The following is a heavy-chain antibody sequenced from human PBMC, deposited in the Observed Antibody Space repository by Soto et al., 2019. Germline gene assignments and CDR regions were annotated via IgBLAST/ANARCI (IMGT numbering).Heavy chain of an antibody. V-gene: IGHV3-7*05. CDR3: ASQRVSYAMDV. J-gene: IGHJ6*02. CDR1: GFTFGDYW. D-gene: IGHD1-1*01. CDR2: MNQDGSEK. Sequence: EVQLVESGGGLVQPGGSLRLSCTVSGFTFGDYWMTWVRQAPGKGLEWVANMNQDGSEKYYVDSVQGRFAISRDNAKKSLYLQMHSLSAEDTAVYYCASQRVSYAMDVWGQGTTVSVSS.